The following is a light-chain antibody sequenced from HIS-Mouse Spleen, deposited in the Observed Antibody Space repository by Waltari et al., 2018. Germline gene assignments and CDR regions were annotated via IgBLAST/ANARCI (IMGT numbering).Light chain of an antibody. J-gene: IGLJ3*02. V-gene: IGLV2-23*01. CDR3: CSYAGSSTYWV. CDR2: EGS. Sequence: QSALTQPASVSGSPGQSITISCTGTSSDVGSYNLVSWNQQHPGKAPKLMFYEGSKRPSGVSNRFSGSKSGNTASLTISGLQAEDEADYYCCSYAGSSTYWVFGGGTKLTVL. CDR1: SSDVGSYNL.